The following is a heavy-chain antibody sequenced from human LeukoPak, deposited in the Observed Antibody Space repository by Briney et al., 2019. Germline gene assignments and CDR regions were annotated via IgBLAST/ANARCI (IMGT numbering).Heavy chain of an antibody. CDR3: ARGDLLLWFGEPLGYYYGMDV. D-gene: IGHD3-10*01. J-gene: IGHJ6*02. V-gene: IGHV1-8*01. CDR2: MNPNSGNT. Sequence: GASVKVSCKASGYTFTSYDINWVRQATGQGLEWMGWMNPNSGNTGYAQKFQGRVTMTRNTSISTAYTELSSLRSEVTAVYYCARGDLLLWFGEPLGYYYGMDVWGQGTTVTVSS. CDR1: GYTFTSYD.